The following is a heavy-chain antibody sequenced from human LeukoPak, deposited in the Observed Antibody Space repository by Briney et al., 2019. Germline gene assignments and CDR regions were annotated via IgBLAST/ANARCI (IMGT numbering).Heavy chain of an antibody. CDR2: INHSGST. CDR3: ARAPGGNPDY. V-gene: IGHV4-34*01. CDR1: GVSFSGYY. Sequence: SETLSLTCAVYGVSFSGYYWSWIRQPPGKGLEWIGEINHSGSTNYNPSLKSRVTISVDTSKNQFSLKLSSVTAADTAVYFCARAPGGNPDYWGQGTLVTVSS. J-gene: IGHJ4*02. D-gene: IGHD4-23*01.